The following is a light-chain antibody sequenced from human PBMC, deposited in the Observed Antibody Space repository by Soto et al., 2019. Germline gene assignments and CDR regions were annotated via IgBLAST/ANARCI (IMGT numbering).Light chain of an antibody. CDR3: NSHTSGDFRV. V-gene: IGLV2-14*01. J-gene: IGLJ1*01. CDR1: SSDVGRYNH. CDR2: EVS. Sequence: QSALTQPASVSGSPGQSITISCTGSSSDVGRYNHVSCYQHHPGKAPKLLISEVSNRPSGVSNRFSGSKSGYTASLTISGLQAEDEADYYCNSHTSGDFRVFGTGTKLTVL.